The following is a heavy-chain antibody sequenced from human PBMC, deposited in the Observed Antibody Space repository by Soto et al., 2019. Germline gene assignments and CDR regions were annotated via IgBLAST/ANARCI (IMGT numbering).Heavy chain of an antibody. Sequence: QLQLQESGPGLVKPSETLSLTCSVYDDSINSDKYYWGWIRQPPGKGLEWIGSIYYRGNAYYNPSLQPRVTISLDKSRSQFSLKLNSVTAADSAVYFCARLEGLATISYYFDFWGPGALVTVSS. V-gene: IGHV4-39*01. D-gene: IGHD3-9*01. CDR2: IYYRGNA. CDR3: ARLEGLATISYYFDF. J-gene: IGHJ4*02. CDR1: DDSINSDKYY.